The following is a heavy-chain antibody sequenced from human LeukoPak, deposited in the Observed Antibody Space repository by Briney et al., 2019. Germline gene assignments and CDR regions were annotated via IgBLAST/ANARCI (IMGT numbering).Heavy chain of an antibody. V-gene: IGHV3-7*01. CDR3: ARDRLDTAMGSIDY. CDR1: GFTLSSYA. Sequence: GGSLRLSCAASGFTLSSYAMSWVRQPPGKGLEWVANIKQDGSEKSYVDSVKGRFTISRDNAKNSLYLQVNSLRAEDTAVYYCARDRLDTAMGSIDYWGQGTLVTVSS. J-gene: IGHJ4*02. CDR2: IKQDGSEK. D-gene: IGHD5-18*01.